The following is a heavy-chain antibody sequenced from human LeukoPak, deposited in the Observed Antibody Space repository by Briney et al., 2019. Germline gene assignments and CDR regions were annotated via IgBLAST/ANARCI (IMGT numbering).Heavy chain of an antibody. J-gene: IGHJ4*02. V-gene: IGHV4-31*01. Sequence: SQTLSLTCTVSGDSMMSADYHWTWIRQHPGKGLEWIGHIYNSGSPFYNTSLKSPVTISVDTSKNQFSLKLSSVTAAVNAVYFCPGDHTGNGHFDYWGQGTLVTVSS. D-gene: IGHD1-1*01. CDR3: PGDHTGNGHFDY. CDR1: GDSMMSADYH. CDR2: IYNSGSP.